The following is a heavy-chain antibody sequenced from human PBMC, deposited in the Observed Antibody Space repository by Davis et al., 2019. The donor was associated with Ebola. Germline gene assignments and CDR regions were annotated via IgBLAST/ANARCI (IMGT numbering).Heavy chain of an antibody. D-gene: IGHD3-10*01. J-gene: IGHJ4*02. V-gene: IGHV3-21*01. Sequence: PGGSLRLSCAASGFTFSTYSMSWVRQAPGKGLEWVSSISSDSDYIYYADSAKGRFTISRDNAKNSLYLQMNSLRAEDTAVYYCARVAGSYGSGSYYAYWGQGTLVTVSS. CDR3: ARVAGSYGSGSYYAY. CDR2: ISSDSDYI. CDR1: GFTFSTYS.